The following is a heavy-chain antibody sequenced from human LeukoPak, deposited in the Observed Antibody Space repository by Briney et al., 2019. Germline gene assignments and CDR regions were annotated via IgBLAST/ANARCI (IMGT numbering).Heavy chain of an antibody. D-gene: IGHD3-3*01. CDR1: GGFISTYY. V-gene: IGHV4-59*01. CDR3: ARSGPLTLRYYDFWSGYNTHFDY. CDR2: ISYSGST. Sequence: SETLSLTCTVSGGFISTYYWSWIRQPPGKGLEWIGFISYSGSTYHNPSLKSRVTMSVDTSKNQFSLKLSSVTAADTAVYYCARSGPLTLRYYDFWSGYNTHFDYWGQGTLVTVSS. J-gene: IGHJ4*02.